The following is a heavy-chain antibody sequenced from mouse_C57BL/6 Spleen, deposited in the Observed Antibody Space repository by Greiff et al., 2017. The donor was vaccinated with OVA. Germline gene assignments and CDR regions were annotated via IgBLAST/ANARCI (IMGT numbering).Heavy chain of an antibody. CDR2: IHPNSGST. CDR3: SRSGAAGFAY. Sequence: QVQLQQPGAELVKPGASVKLSCKASGYTFTSYWMHWVKQRPGQGLEWIGMIHPNSGSTNYNEKFKSKATLTVDKSTSTAYMQLSSLTSEDSAVYNCSRSGAAGFAYWGQGTLVTVSA. D-gene: IGHD6-1*01. J-gene: IGHJ3*01. V-gene: IGHV1-64*01. CDR1: GYTFTSYW.